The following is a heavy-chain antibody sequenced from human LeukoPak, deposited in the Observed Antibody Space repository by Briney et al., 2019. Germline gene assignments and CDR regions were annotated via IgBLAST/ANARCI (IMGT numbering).Heavy chain of an antibody. D-gene: IGHD3-3*01. CDR2: INHSGST. CDR3: ARGGYYTPFDY. J-gene: IGHJ4*02. Sequence: SETLSLTCAVYGGSFSGYYWSWIRQPPGKGPEWIGEINHSGSTNYNPSLKSRVTISVDTSKNQFSLKLSSVTAADTAVYYCARGGYYTPFDYWGQGTLVTVSS. V-gene: IGHV4-34*01. CDR1: GGSFSGYY.